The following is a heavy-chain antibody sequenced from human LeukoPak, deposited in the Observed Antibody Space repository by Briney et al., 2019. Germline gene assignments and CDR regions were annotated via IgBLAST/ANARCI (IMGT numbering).Heavy chain of an antibody. V-gene: IGHV3-21*04. CDR1: GFTFSSYS. Sequence: GSLRLSCAASGFTFSSYSMNWVRQAPGKGLEWVSSISSSSSYIYYADSVKGRFTISRDNAKNSLYLQMNSLRAEDTAVYYCARPLTTVIKFPDYWGQGTLVTVSS. J-gene: IGHJ4*02. D-gene: IGHD4-17*01. CDR2: ISSSSSYI. CDR3: ARPLTTVIKFPDY.